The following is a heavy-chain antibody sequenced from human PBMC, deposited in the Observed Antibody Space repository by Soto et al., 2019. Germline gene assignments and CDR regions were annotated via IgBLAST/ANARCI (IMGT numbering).Heavy chain of an antibody. V-gene: IGHV5-10-1*01. CDR1: GYSFTSYW. CDR3: ATSPESACARSLYFDL. J-gene: IGHJ2*01. CDR2: IDPSDSYT. Sequence: PGESLKISCKGSGYSFTSYWISCVRQLPGKGLEWMGRIDPSDSYTNCSPSFQGHVTSSADKSIITACLQWSSLMASDTAMYYCATSPESACARSLYFDLSSRGTLVT.